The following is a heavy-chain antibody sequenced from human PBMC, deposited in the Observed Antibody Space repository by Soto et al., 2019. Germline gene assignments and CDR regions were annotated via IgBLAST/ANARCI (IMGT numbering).Heavy chain of an antibody. J-gene: IGHJ5*02. CDR2: IYPGDSDT. V-gene: IGHV5-51*01. CDR1: GYSFASYW. Sequence: PGESLKISCKGSGYSFASYWIGWVRQMPGKGLELMGIIYPGDSDTEYSPSFQGQVTISADKSSGTAYLQWSGLKPSDSAMYYCARDRRDSSGWSNPGWFDPWGQGTLVTVSS. D-gene: IGHD6-19*01. CDR3: ARDRRDSSGWSNPGWFDP.